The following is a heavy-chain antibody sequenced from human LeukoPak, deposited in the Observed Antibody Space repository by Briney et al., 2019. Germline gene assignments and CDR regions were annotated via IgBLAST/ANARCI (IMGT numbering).Heavy chain of an antibody. J-gene: IGHJ4*02. CDR3: ARDPDGY. V-gene: IGHV1-2*02. CDR1: GYTFTVYY. Sequence: ASVTVSCKASGYTFTVYYMHWMRQAPGQGLEWMGWINPNSGGTNYAQKFQGRVTMTRDTSISIAYMELSRLRSDDTAVYYCARDPDGYWGQGTLVTVSS. CDR2: INPNSGGT. D-gene: IGHD1-14*01.